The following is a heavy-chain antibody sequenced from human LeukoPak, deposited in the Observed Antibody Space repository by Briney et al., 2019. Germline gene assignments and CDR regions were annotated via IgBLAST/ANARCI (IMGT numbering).Heavy chain of an antibody. V-gene: IGHV3-48*03. CDR3: ARVGIAARQDYFDY. CDR1: GFTFSSYE. D-gene: IGHD6-6*01. CDR2: ISSSGSTI. J-gene: IGHJ4*02. Sequence: GGSLRLSCAASGFTFSSYEMNWVRQAPGKGLEWVSYISSSGSTIYYADSVKGRFTISRDNAKNSLYLQMNSLRAEDTALYYCARVGIAARQDYFDYWGQGTLVTVSS.